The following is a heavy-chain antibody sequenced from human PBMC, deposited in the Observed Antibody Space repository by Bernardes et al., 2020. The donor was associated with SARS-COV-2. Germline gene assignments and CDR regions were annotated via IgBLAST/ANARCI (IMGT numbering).Heavy chain of an antibody. J-gene: IGHJ4*02. D-gene: IGHD3-22*01. CDR1: GFTFSNAW. Sequence: GGSLRLSCAASGFTFSNAWMNWVRQAPGKGLEWVGHIKRKTDGGPTDYAAPVKGRFTISGDDSKNTMYLQMNSLKTEDTAVYYCTTGAEIYYDSSGFSYYFDCWGQGTLVTVSS. CDR3: TTGAEIYYDSSGFSYYFDC. V-gene: IGHV3-15*07. CDR2: IKRKTDGGPT.